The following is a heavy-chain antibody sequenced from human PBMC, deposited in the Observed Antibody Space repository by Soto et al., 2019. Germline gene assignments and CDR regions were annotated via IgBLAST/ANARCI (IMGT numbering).Heavy chain of an antibody. CDR3: ARDVLIVSVAGTVGIDY. D-gene: IGHD6-19*01. CDR2: IWYDGSNK. Sequence: GGSLRLSCAASGFTFSSYGMHWVRQAPGKGLEWVAVIWYDGSNKYFADSVKGRFTISRDNSKNTLYLQMSSLRAEDTAVYYCARDVLIVSVAGTVGIDYWGQGTLVTV. V-gene: IGHV3-33*01. J-gene: IGHJ4*02. CDR1: GFTFSSYG.